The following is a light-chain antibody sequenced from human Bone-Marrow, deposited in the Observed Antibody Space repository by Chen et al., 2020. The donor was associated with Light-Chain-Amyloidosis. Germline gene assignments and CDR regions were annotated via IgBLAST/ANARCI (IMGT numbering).Light chain of an antibody. J-gene: IGKJ5*01. CDR1: QSVLYSSNNKNF. Sequence: DIVMTQSPDSLAVSLGERATINCKASQSVLYSSNNKNFLAWYHQKAGQPPKLLIYWASTRESGIPDRCSGSGSGTDFTLTISSLKAEDVAVYDCQQYFGSLFSFGQGTRLGIK. CDR2: WAS. V-gene: IGKV4-1*01. CDR3: QQYFGSLFS.